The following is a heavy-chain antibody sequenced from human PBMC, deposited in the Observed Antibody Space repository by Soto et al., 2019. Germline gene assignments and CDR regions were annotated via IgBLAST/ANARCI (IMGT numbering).Heavy chain of an antibody. CDR3: TRNGGWSFDY. J-gene: IGHJ4*02. D-gene: IGHD6-19*01. Sequence: SQTLSLTCGISGDSVSSTSAAWNWIRQSPSRGLEWLGRTFYRSKWYAEYAVSVKGRIAINPDTPKNQFSLQLNSLTPEDAAVYYCTRNGGWSFDYWGQGTLVTVSS. V-gene: IGHV6-1*01. CDR2: TFYRSKWYA. CDR1: GDSVSSTSAA.